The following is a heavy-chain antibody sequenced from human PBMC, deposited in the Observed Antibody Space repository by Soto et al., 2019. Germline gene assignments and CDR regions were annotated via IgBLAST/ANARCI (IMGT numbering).Heavy chain of an antibody. D-gene: IGHD3-10*01. J-gene: IGHJ6*02. V-gene: IGHV3-30*02. CDR3: AKDSGTGQPHPREYYYYGMDV. Sequence: GGSLRLSCAPSGFTFSSYGMHWVRQAPGKGLEWVAVIWYDGSNKYYADSVKGRFTISRDNSKNTLYLQMNSLRAEDTAVYYCAKDSGTGQPHPREYYYYGMDVGCQGATVTVSS. CDR2: IWYDGSNK. CDR1: GFTFSSYG.